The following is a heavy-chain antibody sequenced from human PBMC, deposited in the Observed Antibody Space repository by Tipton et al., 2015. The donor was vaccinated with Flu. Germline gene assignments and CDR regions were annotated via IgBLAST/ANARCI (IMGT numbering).Heavy chain of an antibody. J-gene: IGHJ2*01. Sequence: CAASGSTFSSYSMNWVRQAPGKGLEWVSSISSSSSYIYYADSVKGRFTISRDNAKNSLYLQMNSLRAEDTAVYYCARVVDIPPHFDLWGRGPLVTVSS. V-gene: IGHV3-21*01. CDR3: ARVVDIPPHFDL. D-gene: IGHD3-9*01. CDR1: GSTFSSYS. CDR2: ISSSSSYI.